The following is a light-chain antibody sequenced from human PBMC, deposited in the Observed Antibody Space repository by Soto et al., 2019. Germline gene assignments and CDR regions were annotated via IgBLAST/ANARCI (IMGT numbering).Light chain of an antibody. CDR1: QSISSSY. CDR2: DAS. V-gene: IGKV3-20*01. J-gene: IGKJ3*01. Sequence: EIVLTQSPGTLSLSPGERATLSCRASQSISSSYFAWYQQKPGQAPKLLIYDASRRATGIPDRFRGSGSGTDFTLTISRLEPEDFAVYYCHQYSSSPPEFTFGPGTKVDIK. CDR3: HQYSSSPPEFT.